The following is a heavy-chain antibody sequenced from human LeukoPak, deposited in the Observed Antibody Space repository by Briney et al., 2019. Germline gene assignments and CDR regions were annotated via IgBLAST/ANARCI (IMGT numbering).Heavy chain of an antibody. CDR1: GFSFRQFW. J-gene: IGHJ6*02. V-gene: IGHV3-7*01. D-gene: IGHD6-13*01. CDR3: YSGSWYEYYYYGMDV. CDR2: MRQDGSEK. Sequence: GGSLRLSCAASGFSFRQFWMGWARQAPGKGLEWVANMRQDGSEKYHVDSVKGRFTISRDNAKNSLYLQMNSLRGEDTAVYFCYSGSWYEYYYYGMDVWGQGTTVTVAS.